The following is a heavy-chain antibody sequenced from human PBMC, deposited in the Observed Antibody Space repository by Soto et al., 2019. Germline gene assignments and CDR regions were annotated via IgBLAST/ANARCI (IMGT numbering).Heavy chain of an antibody. CDR3: AKVSRKGSAIDFDY. Sequence: QVQLVQSGAELKKPGASVKVSCKASGYTFSNYDMNWVRQATGQGPEWIGWVNPNNGDTGYASKFQGRVTLTTDISTTTAYMELTSLRSEDTAIYYCAKVSRKGSAIDFDYWGQGTLITVSS. CDR2: VNPNNGDT. CDR1: GYTFSNYD. J-gene: IGHJ4*02. V-gene: IGHV1-8*01. D-gene: IGHD3-10*01.